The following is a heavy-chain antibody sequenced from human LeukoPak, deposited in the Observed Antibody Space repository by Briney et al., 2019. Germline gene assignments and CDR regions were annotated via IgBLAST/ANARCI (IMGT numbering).Heavy chain of an antibody. V-gene: IGHV3-74*01. D-gene: IGHD7-27*01. Sequence: PGGSLRLSCAASGFTFSDFWMHWVRQAPGKGPVWVSRISPDGSYTTYADSVKGRCTISRDNAKNTLYLQIRSLRAEDTAVYYCVRDMWGTFEYWDQGALVTVSS. J-gene: IGHJ4*02. CDR3: VRDMWGTFEY. CDR2: ISPDGSYT. CDR1: GFTFSDFW.